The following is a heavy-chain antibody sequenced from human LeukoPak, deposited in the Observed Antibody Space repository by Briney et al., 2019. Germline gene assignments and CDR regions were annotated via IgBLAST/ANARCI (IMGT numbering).Heavy chain of an antibody. CDR3: ARDRTSMSY. V-gene: IGHV3-21*01. Sequence: PGGSLRLSCAASGFTFSSYSMNWVRQAPGKGLEWVSSISSSSSYIYYPDSVKGRFTISRDNAKNSLYLQMNSLRAEDTAVYYCARDRTSMSYWGQGTLVTVSS. CDR1: GFTFSSYS. J-gene: IGHJ4*02. D-gene: IGHD5/OR15-5a*01. CDR2: ISSSSSYI.